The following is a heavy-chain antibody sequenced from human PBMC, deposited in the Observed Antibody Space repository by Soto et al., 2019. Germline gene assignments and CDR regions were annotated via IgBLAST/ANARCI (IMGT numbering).Heavy chain of an antibody. J-gene: IGHJ6*03. CDR2: ISSSSSTI. Sequence: GGSLRLSCAASGFTFSSYSMNWVRQAPGKGLEWVSYISSSSSTIYYADSVKGRFTISRDNAKNSLYLQMNSLRAEDTAVYYCARAFGNLYYYCYMDVWGKGTTVTVSS. CDR3: ARAFGNLYYYCYMDV. V-gene: IGHV3-48*01. D-gene: IGHD1-7*01. CDR1: GFTFSSYS.